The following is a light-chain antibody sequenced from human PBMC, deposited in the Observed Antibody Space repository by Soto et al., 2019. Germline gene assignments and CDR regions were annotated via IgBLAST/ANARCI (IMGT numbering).Light chain of an antibody. CDR1: QSVSSSY. CDR2: GAS. V-gene: IGKV3-20*01. CDR3: QQYGSSPRFT. J-gene: IGKJ3*01. Sequence: EIGLTQSPGTLSLSPGERATLSCRASQSVSSSYLAWYQQKPGQAPRLLIYGASSRATSIPEWVSGSGSETDFTLIISRLEPAEFDVYYFQQYGSSPRFTFGPGTKVDIK.